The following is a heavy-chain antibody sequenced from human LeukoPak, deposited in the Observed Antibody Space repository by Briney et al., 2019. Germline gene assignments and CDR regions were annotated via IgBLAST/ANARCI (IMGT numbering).Heavy chain of an antibody. CDR3: ASYDSSGYYAA. CDR1: GFTFSSYA. CDR2: ISYDGSNK. Sequence: GGSLRLSCAASGFTFSSYAMHWVRQAPGKGLEWVAVISYDGSNKYYADSVKGRFTISRDNSKNTLYLQMNSPRAEDTAVYHCASYDSSGYYAAWGQGTLVTVSS. J-gene: IGHJ4*02. D-gene: IGHD3-22*01. V-gene: IGHV3-30-3*01.